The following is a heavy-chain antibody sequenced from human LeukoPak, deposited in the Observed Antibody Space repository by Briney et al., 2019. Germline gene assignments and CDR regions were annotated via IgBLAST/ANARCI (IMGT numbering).Heavy chain of an antibody. J-gene: IGHJ5*02. V-gene: IGHV3-74*01. Sequence: GGSLRLSCAASGITFSSYWMHWVRQAPGKGLVWVSRINSDGSSTSYADSVKGRFTISRDTSKNTLYLQINSLRVEDTAVYYCIVFGDSNHWGQGTLVTVSS. D-gene: IGHD4-17*01. CDR2: INSDGSST. CDR3: IVFGDSNH. CDR1: GITFSSYW.